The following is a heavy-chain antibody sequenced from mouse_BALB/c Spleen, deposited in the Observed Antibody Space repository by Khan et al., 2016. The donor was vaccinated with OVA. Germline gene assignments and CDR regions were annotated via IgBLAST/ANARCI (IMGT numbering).Heavy chain of an antibody. V-gene: IGHV9-3*02. CDR1: GYTFTNYG. D-gene: IGHD2-3*01. Sequence: QIQLVQSGPELKKPGETVKISCKASGYTFTNYGMNWVKKAPGKGLKWMGWINTNTGEPTYGEEFKGRFAFSLETSASTAYLQINNLKNDDTATYFCARSRWLVPAKDYWGQGTSVTVSS. CDR3: ARSRWLVPAKDY. J-gene: IGHJ4*01. CDR2: INTNTGEP.